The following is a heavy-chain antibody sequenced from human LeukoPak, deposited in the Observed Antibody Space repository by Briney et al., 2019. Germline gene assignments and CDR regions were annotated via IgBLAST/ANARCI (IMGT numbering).Heavy chain of an antibody. J-gene: IGHJ3*02. CDR2: ISYDGSNE. CDR3: AKDHGGIAI. V-gene: IGHV3-30*18. CDR1: GFTFSSYG. Sequence: PGRSLRLSCAASGFTFSSYGMHWVRQAPGKGLEWVAVISYDGSNEYYADSVKGRFTISRDNSKNTLYLQMNSLRAEDTAVYYCAKDHGGIAIWGQGTMVTVSS. D-gene: IGHD6-13*01.